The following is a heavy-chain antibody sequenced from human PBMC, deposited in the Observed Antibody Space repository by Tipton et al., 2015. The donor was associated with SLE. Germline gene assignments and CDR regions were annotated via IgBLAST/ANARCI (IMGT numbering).Heavy chain of an antibody. CDR3: ARGGDYDFSY. Sequence: TLSLTCTVSGGSISSYYWSWIRQPPGKGLEWIGYIYTSGSTNYNPSLKSRVTISVDRSKNQFSLKLSSVTAADTAVYYCARGGDYDFSYWGQGTLVTVSS. CDR2: IYTSGST. J-gene: IGHJ4*02. V-gene: IGHV4-4*09. D-gene: IGHD3-3*01. CDR1: GGSISSYY.